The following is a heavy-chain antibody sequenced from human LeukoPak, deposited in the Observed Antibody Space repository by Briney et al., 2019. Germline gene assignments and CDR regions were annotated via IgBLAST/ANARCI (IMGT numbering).Heavy chain of an antibody. Sequence: SETLSLTCTVSGGTISSSSYYWGWIRQPPGKGLEWIGSIYYSGTTYYNPSLKSRVTISVDTSKSQFSLRLTSVTAADTAVYYCARYGPGHIVVVTAPDYWGQGTLVTVSS. CDR1: GGTISSSSYY. V-gene: IGHV4-39*01. D-gene: IGHD2-21*02. CDR2: IYYSGTT. J-gene: IGHJ4*02. CDR3: ARYGPGHIVVVTAPDY.